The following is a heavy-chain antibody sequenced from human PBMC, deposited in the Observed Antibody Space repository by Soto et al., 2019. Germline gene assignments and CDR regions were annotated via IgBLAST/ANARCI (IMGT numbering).Heavy chain of an antibody. CDR3: ARDRRAVAGIIGGVDY. J-gene: IGHJ4*02. CDR2: IWYDGSNK. CDR1: GFTFSSYG. D-gene: IGHD6-19*01. V-gene: IGHV3-33*01. Sequence: QVQLVESGGGVVQPGRSLRLSCAASGFTFSSYGMHWVRQAPGKGLERVAVIWYDGSNKYYADSVKGRFTISRDNSKNTLYLQMNSLRAEDTAVYYCARDRRAVAGIIGGVDYWGQGTLVTVSS.